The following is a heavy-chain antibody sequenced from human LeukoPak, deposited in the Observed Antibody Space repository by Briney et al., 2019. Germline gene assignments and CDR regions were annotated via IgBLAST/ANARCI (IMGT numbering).Heavy chain of an antibody. J-gene: IGHJ4*02. CDR2: MNKYGSEI. CDR3: ARPRGCGSSRCNNFDY. D-gene: IGHD2-2*01. CDR1: GFAFSGYS. V-gene: IGHV3-7*01. Sequence: QPGGSLRLSCAVSGFAFSGYSMSWVRQAPGKGREWVAKMNKYGSEIFYLDSMKGRFTISRDNAKNSLYLQMNSLRAEDTAVYYCARPRGCGSSRCNNFDYWGQGTLVTVSS.